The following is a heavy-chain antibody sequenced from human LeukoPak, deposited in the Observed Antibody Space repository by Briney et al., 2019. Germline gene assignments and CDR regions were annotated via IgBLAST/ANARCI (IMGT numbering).Heavy chain of an antibody. CDR1: GFTFSSYS. V-gene: IGHV3-21*01. CDR3: ASLGYCSSTSCYGLDY. Sequence: GGSLRLSCAASGFTFSSYSMNWVRQAPGKGLEGVSSISSSSSYIYYADSVNGRFTISRDHAKNSLYLHMNSLRAEDKAVYYCASLGYCSSTSCYGLDYWGQGTLVTVSS. J-gene: IGHJ4*02. D-gene: IGHD2-2*01. CDR2: ISSSSSYI.